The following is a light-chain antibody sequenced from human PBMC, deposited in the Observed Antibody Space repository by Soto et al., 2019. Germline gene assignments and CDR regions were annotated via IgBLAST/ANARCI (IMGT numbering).Light chain of an antibody. V-gene: IGKV3-20*01. CDR2: GAS. Sequence: EIVLTQSPGTLSLSPGERATLSCRASQSVGSSYLAWYHQKPGQAPRLLIYGASSRATGIPDRFSGSGSGTDFTLTISRLEPDDFAVYYCLQYGSSSWTFCQGTKVDIK. CDR3: LQYGSSSWT. CDR1: QSVGSSY. J-gene: IGKJ1*01.